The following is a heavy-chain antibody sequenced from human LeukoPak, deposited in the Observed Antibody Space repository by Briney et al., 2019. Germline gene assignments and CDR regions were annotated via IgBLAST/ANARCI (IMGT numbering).Heavy chain of an antibody. D-gene: IGHD6-19*01. CDR2: INRDETDI. Sequence: GGSLRLSCAASGFNFNSYMGWVRQAPADSLEWVAIINRDETDIYYVDSAKGRFAISRDNATSSLFLEMNSLRVEDTGVYYCARGDGRGRSDGATWGPGTLVTVSS. V-gene: IGHV3-7*01. CDR3: ARGDGRGRSDGAT. CDR1: GFNFNSY. J-gene: IGHJ1*01.